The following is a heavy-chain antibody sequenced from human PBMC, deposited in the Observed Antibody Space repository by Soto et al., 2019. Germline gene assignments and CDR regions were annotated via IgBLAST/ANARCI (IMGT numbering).Heavy chain of an antibody. D-gene: IGHD6-13*01. CDR3: AKSRQQLDNWFDP. CDR2: ISSSSSYI. V-gene: IGHV3-21*04. Sequence: PGGSLRLSCAASGFTFSSYSMNWVRQAPGKGLEWVSSISSSSSYIYCADSVKGRFTISRDNSKNTLYLQMNSLRAEDTAVYYCAKSRQQLDNWFDPWGQGTLVTVSS. J-gene: IGHJ5*02. CDR1: GFTFSSYS.